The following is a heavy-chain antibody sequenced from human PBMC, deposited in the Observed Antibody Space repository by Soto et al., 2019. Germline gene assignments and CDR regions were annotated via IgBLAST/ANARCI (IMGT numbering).Heavy chain of an antibody. CDR2: ISYDGSNK. CDR3: AKDRAGDIYVAARSGLDY. V-gene: IGHV3-30*18. J-gene: IGHJ4*02. D-gene: IGHD3-3*01. Sequence: LRLSCAASGFTFFSYGMHWVRQAPGKGLEWVAVISYDGSNKYYGDSVKGRFTISRDNSKNTLYLQMNSLRADDTAVYYCAKDRAGDIYVAARSGLDYWGQGTLVTVSP. CDR1: GFTFFSYG.